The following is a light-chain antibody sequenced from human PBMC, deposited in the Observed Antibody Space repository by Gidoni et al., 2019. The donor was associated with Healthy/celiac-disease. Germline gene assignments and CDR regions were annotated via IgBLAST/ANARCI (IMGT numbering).Light chain of an antibody. V-gene: IGKV1-16*02. CDR2: AAS. CDR3: QQYHSYPLT. J-gene: IGKJ4*01. CDR1: QGISND. Sequence: DMQLPQLPSSLSASVGDRVTIPCRASQGISNDLAWFQQKPGRAPKYLFYAASSLQSGVPSKFSGIGSLPDFTLTISSLQPEDFATYYCQQYHSYPLTFGGGPPLALK.